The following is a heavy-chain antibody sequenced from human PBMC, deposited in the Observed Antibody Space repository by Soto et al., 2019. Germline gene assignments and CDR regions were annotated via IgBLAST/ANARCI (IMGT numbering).Heavy chain of an antibody. D-gene: IGHD1-1*01. V-gene: IGHV3-74*01. Sequence: EVHLVESGGGLVQPGGSLRLSCAASGFAFSRYWMHWVRQAPGGGLMWVSRINHVATRTHYADSAKGRFTVSRDTAKNTVYLQMDSLRAEDTALYYCARVNEPDDYWGQGTLVIVSS. J-gene: IGHJ4*02. CDR1: GFAFSRYW. CDR3: ARVNEPDDY. CDR2: INHVATRT.